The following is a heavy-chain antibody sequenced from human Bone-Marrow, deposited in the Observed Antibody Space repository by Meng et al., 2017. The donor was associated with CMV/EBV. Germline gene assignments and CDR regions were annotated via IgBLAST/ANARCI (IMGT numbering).Heavy chain of an antibody. CDR1: GFTFSSYW. D-gene: IGHD2-2*02. V-gene: IGHV3-7*01. J-gene: IGHJ4*02. Sequence: GESLKISCAASGFTFSSYWMSWVRQAPGKGLEWVANIKQDGSEKYYVDSVKGRFTISRDNAKNSLYLQMNSLRAEETAVYYCAREGGRIVVVPAAIRGGFDYWGQGTLVTVSS. CDR2: IKQDGSEK. CDR3: AREGGRIVVVPAAIRGGFDY.